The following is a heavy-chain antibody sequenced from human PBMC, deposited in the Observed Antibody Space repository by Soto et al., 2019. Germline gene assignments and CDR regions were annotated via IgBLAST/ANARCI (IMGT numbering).Heavy chain of an antibody. CDR3: ATVTIYDILTGPDAFDI. V-gene: IGHV1-24*01. Sequence: ASVKVSCKVSGYTLTELSMHWVRQAPGKGLEWMGGFDPEDGETIYAQKFQGRVTMTEDTSTDTAYMELSSLRSEDTAVYYCATVTIYDILTGPDAFDIWGQGTMVTVSS. J-gene: IGHJ3*02. D-gene: IGHD3-9*01. CDR1: GYTLTELS. CDR2: FDPEDGET.